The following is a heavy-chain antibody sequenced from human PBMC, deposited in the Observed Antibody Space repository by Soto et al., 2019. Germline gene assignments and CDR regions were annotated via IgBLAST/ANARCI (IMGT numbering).Heavy chain of an antibody. CDR3: ARIMVRGVKSHYGMDV. D-gene: IGHD3-10*01. V-gene: IGHV1-69*02. Sequence: QVQLVQSGAEVKKPGSSVKVSCKASGGTFSSYTISWVRQAPGQGLEWMGRIIPILGIANYAQKFQGRVTITADKSTSTAYMELSSLRSEDTAVYYCARIMVRGVKSHYGMDVWGQGTTVTVSS. CDR1: GGTFSSYT. CDR2: IIPILGIA. J-gene: IGHJ6*02.